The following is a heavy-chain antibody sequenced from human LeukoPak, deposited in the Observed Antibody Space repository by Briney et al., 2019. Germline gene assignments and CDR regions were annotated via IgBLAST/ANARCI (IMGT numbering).Heavy chain of an antibody. CDR3: ARPLSPRGTVWFDP. V-gene: IGHV4-39*01. CDR2: IYYSGST. CDR1: GGSISSSSYY. D-gene: IGHD3-16*01. J-gene: IGHJ5*02. Sequence: SETQSLTCTVSGGSISSSSYYWGWIRQPPGKGLEWIGSIYYSGSTYYNPSLKSRVTISVDTSKNQFSLKLSSVTAADTAVYYCARPLSPRGTVWFDPWGQGTLVTVSS.